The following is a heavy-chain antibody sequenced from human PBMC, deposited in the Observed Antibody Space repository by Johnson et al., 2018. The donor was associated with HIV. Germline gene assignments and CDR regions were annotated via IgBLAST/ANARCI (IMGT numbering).Heavy chain of an antibody. D-gene: IGHD6-6*01. CDR1: GFTFSSYG. CDR3: ARGRSSSSTAAFDI. V-gene: IGHV3-30*02. CDR2: IWYDDSNE. Sequence: QVQLVESGGGVVQPGGSLRLSCAASGFTFSSYGMHWVRQAPGQGLEWVAFIWYDDSNEYYGESVKGRFTISRDNSKNTLYLQMKSLRGEDTAVYSCARGRSSSSTAAFDIWGQGTMVTVSS. J-gene: IGHJ3*02.